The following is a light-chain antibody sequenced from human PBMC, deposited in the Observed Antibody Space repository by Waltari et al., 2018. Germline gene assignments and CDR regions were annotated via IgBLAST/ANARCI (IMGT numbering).Light chain of an antibody. CDR1: QSISIW. CDR2: KAS. V-gene: IGKV1-5*03. CDR3: QHYNTYPFT. J-gene: IGKJ3*01. Sequence: DTQMTQSPSTLPASVGDRVTITCRASQSISIWLAWYQQRPGKAPKLLIYKASSLESGVPSRFSGSGSGTEFTLTISSLQPDDFATYYCQHYNTYPFTFGPGTKVDIK.